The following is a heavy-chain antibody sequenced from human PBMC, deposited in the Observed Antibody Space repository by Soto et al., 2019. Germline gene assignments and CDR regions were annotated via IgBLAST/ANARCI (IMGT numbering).Heavy chain of an antibody. CDR2: IIPIFGTA. CDR1: GGTFSSYA. D-gene: IGHD3-22*01. CDR3: ARAAQHYYDSSGYYARPGLHFDY. V-gene: IGHV1-69*13. J-gene: IGHJ4*02. Sequence: GASVKVSCKASGGTFSSYAISWVRQAPGQGLEWMGGIIPIFGTANYAQKFQGRVTITADESTSTAYMELSSLRSEDTAVYYCARAAQHYYDSSGYYARPGLHFDYWGQGTLVTV.